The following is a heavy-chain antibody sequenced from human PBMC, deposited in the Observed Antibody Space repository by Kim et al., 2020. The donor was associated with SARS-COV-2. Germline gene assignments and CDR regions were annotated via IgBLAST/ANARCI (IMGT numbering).Heavy chain of an antibody. D-gene: IGHD1-26*01. V-gene: IGHV3-74*01. CDR3: ARDLGGSYQRGAFDI. CDR2: INSDGSST. CDR1: GFTFSSYW. Sequence: GGSLRLSCAASGFTFSSYWMHWVRQAPGKGLVWVSRINSDGSSTSYADSVKGRFTISRDNAKNTLYLQMNSLRAEDTAVYYCARDLGGSYQRGAFDIWGQGTMVTVSS. J-gene: IGHJ3*02.